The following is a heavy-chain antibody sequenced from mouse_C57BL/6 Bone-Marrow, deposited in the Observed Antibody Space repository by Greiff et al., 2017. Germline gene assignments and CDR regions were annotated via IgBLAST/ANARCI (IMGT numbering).Heavy chain of an antibody. V-gene: IGHV1-81*01. CDR3: ARRHDEGWFAY. CDR2: IYPRSGNT. Sequence: QVHVKQSGAELARPGASVKLSCKASGYTFTSYGISWVKQRTGQGLEWIGEIYPRSGNTYYYEKFKGKATLTADKSSSTAYLELRSLTSEDSAVYFCARRHDEGWFAYWGQGTLVTVSA. D-gene: IGHD2-14*01. CDR1: GYTFTSYG. J-gene: IGHJ3*01.